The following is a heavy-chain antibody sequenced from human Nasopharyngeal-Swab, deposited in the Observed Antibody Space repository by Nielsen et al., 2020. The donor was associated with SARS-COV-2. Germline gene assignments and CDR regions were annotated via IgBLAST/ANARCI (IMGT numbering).Heavy chain of an antibody. CDR3: AREGTAMAFGY. Sequence: SETLSLTCTVSGGSISSYYWSWIRQPPGKGLEWIGYIYYSGSTNYNPSLKSRVTISVDTSKNQFSLKLSSVTAADTAVCYCAREGTAMAFGYWGQGTLVTVSS. J-gene: IGHJ4*02. CDR2: IYYSGST. V-gene: IGHV4-59*01. CDR1: GGSISSYY. D-gene: IGHD5-18*01.